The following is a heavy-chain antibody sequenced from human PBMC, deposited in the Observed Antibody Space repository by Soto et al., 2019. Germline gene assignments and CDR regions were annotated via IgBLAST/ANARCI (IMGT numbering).Heavy chain of an antibody. J-gene: IGHJ3*02. CDR1: GFTVSSNY. CDR2: IYSGGST. CDR3: AREKYRGYGNDAFDI. D-gene: IGHD5-12*01. V-gene: IGHV3-66*01. Sequence: GGSLRLSCAASGFTVSSNYMSWVRQAPGKGLEWVSVIYSGGSTYYADSVKGRFTISRDNSKNTLYLQMNSLRAEDTAVYYCAREKYRGYGNDAFDIWGQGTMVTVSS.